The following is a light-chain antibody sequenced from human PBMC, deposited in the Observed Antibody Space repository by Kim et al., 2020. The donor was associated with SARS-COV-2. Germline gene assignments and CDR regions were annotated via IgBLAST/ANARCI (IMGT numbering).Light chain of an antibody. CDR3: QVWDSNTEGVV. Sequence: SYELTQPPSLSVSPGQTASITCSGDKLGGKYVCWYQQKPGQSPVLVIYQVSKRPSGIPERFSGSNSGNTATLTIGGAQARDEADYYCQVWDSNTEGVVFGGGTQLTVL. J-gene: IGLJ2*01. CDR1: KLGGKY. CDR2: QVS. V-gene: IGLV3-1*01.